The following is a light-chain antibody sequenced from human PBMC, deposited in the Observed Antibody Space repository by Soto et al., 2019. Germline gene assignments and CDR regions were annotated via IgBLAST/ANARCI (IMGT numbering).Light chain of an antibody. CDR1: SSNIGSNY. Sequence: QSVLTQPPSASGTPGQRVTISCSGSSSNIGSNYVYWYQQFPGTAPKLLIFSNNQRPSGVPDRCAGSKSGTSASLAISGLRSEDEADYYCAAWDDSLSGSWIFGGGTKLTVL. CDR2: SNN. J-gene: IGLJ2*01. V-gene: IGLV1-47*02. CDR3: AAWDDSLSGSWI.